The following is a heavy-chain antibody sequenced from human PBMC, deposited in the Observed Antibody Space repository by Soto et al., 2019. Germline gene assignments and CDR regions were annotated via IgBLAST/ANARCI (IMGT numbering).Heavy chain of an antibody. V-gene: IGHV1-18*01. CDR2: ISGYNGDT. CDR3: ARDRPYSWKYVDY. D-gene: IGHD1-20*01. J-gene: IGHJ4*02. CDR1: GYIFTSFG. Sequence: QVQLVQSGTEVKRPGASVKVSCKASGYIFTSFGISWVRQAPGQGLEWMGWISGYNGDTKYAQKFQGRAPMTTDTSTSTAYMELRSLRSDDTAIYYCARDRPYSWKYVDYWGQGTLVTVSA.